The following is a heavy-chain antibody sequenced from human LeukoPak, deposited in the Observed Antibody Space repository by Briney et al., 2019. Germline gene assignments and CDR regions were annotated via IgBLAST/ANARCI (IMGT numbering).Heavy chain of an antibody. CDR2: IWYDGSNK. CDR1: GFTFSSYG. J-gene: IGHJ4*02. Sequence: GGSLRLSCAASGFTFSSYGMHWVRQATGKGLEWVAVIWYDGSNKYYADSVKGRFTISRDNSKNTLYLQMNSLRAEDTAVYYCARDKLKYFDYWGQGTLVTVSS. V-gene: IGHV3-33*01. CDR3: ARDKLKYFDY.